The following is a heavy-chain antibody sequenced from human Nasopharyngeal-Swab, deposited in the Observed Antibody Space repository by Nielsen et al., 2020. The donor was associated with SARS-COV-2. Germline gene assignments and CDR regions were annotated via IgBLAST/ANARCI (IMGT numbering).Heavy chain of an antibody. Sequence: CPTLVKPTQTLTLTCTFSGFSLSTSGVGVGWIRQPPGKALEWLALIYWDDDKRYSPSLKSRLTITKDTSKNQVVLTMTNMDPVDTATYYCAHRPGIFGVAKFDPWGQGTLVTVSS. D-gene: IGHD3-3*01. CDR1: GFSLSTSGVG. J-gene: IGHJ5*02. CDR3: AHRPGIFGVAKFDP. V-gene: IGHV2-5*02. CDR2: IYWDDDK.